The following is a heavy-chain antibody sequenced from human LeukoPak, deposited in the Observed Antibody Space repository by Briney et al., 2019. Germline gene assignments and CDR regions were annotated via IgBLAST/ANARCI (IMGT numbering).Heavy chain of an antibody. CDR3: ARGFRYCSGGSCYPGVNWFDP. D-gene: IGHD2-15*01. CDR2: IYYTGIT. Sequence: SETLSLTCTVSGDSISSTTYNWGWIRQPPGKGLEWIGSIYYTGITYYNPSLKSRVTMSVDMSENQFSLNLNSVTAADTAVYYCARGFRYCSGGSCYPGVNWFDPWGQGTLVTVSS. CDR1: GDSISSTTYN. V-gene: IGHV4-39*01. J-gene: IGHJ5*02.